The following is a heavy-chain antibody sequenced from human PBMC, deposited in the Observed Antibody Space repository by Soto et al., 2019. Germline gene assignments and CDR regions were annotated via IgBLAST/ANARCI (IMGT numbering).Heavy chain of an antibody. J-gene: IGHJ6*03. CDR2: IYHSGST. CDR1: GASISTGF. CDR3: ARVDTVVVVAATSYYYCMDV. V-gene: IGHV4-59*12. D-gene: IGHD2-15*01. Sequence: SDTLSLTCTVSGASISTGFWSWIRQPPGKGLEWIGDIYHSGSTNYNPSLKSRVTISVDTPKNQFSLRLSSVTAADTAVYYCARVDTVVVVAATSYYYCMDVWGKGTTVTVSS.